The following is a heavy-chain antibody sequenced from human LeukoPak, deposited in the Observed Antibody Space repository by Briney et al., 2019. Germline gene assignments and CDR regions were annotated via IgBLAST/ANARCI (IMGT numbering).Heavy chain of an antibody. Sequence: GRSLRLSCAASGFTFSSYGMHWVRQAPGKGLEWVAVIWYDGSNKYYADSVKGRFTISRDNSKNTLYLQMNSLRAEDTAVYYCAKDRGIAAAAYYFDYWGQGTLVTVSS. D-gene: IGHD6-13*01. CDR3: AKDRGIAAAAYYFDY. J-gene: IGHJ4*02. V-gene: IGHV3-33*06. CDR2: IWYDGSNK. CDR1: GFTFSSYG.